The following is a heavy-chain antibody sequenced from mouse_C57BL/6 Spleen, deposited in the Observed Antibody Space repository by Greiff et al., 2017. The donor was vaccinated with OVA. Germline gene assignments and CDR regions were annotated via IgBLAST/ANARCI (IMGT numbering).Heavy chain of an antibody. CDR1: GYAFSSSW. V-gene: IGHV1-82*01. CDR2: IYPGDGDT. D-gene: IGHD2-3*01. Sequence: VQRVESGPELVKPGASVKISCKASGYAFSSSWMNWVKQRPGKGLEWIGRIYPGDGDTNYNGKFKGKATLTADKSSSTAYMQLSSLTSEDSAVYFCASDGYYVNFDVWGTGTTVTVSS. CDR3: ASDGYYVNFDV. J-gene: IGHJ1*03.